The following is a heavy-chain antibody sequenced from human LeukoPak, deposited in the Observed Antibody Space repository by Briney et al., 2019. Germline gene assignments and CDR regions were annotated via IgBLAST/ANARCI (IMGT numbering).Heavy chain of an antibody. D-gene: IGHD6-19*01. CDR1: GGTFSSYA. Sequence: SVKVSCKASGGTFSSYAISWVRQAPGQGLEWMGGIIPVYDSANYAQKFQGRVTVTTDESTSTAYMEMTSLTSEDTAVYYCARQAGYSSGWLDYWGQGTLVTVSS. CDR2: IIPVYDSA. V-gene: IGHV1-69*05. CDR3: ARQAGYSSGWLDY. J-gene: IGHJ4*02.